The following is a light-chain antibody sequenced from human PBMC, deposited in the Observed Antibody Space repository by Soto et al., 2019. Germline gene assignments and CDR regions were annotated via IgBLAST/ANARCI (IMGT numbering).Light chain of an antibody. CDR3: QQYNNWLT. V-gene: IGKV3-15*01. J-gene: IGKJ4*01. CDR2: GAS. Sequence: EIVMTQSPATLSVSPGERATLSCRASQSVSSNLAWYQRKPGQAPRLLIYGASTRATGIPARFSGSGSGTEFTFTISSLQSEDFAVYYCQQYNNWLTFGGGTKVEIK. CDR1: QSVSSN.